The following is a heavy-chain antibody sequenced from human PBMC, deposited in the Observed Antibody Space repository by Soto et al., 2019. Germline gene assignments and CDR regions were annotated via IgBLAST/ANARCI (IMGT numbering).Heavy chain of an antibody. Sequence: QVQLVESGGGVVQPGRSLRLSCAASGFTFSSYAMHWVRQAPGKGLEWVAVISYDGSNKYYADSVKGRFTISRDNSKNTRYLQMNSLRAEDTAVYYCARDPTRNDGIQLWFDYWGQGTLVTVSS. D-gene: IGHD5-18*01. CDR1: GFTFSSYA. CDR2: ISYDGSNK. V-gene: IGHV3-30-3*01. CDR3: ARDPTRNDGIQLWFDY. J-gene: IGHJ4*02.